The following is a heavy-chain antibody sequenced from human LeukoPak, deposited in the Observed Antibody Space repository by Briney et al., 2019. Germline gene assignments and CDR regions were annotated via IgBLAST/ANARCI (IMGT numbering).Heavy chain of an antibody. CDR3: ARGKYSGSDSPFDH. D-gene: IGHD5-12*01. CDR2: ISSDGITT. V-gene: IGHV3-64*01. Sequence: GGSLRLSCAASGFTFSSYGMHWVRQAPGKGLEYVSAISSDGITTYYANSVKGRFTISRDNSKNTLYLQMGSLSAEDMAVYYCARGKYSGSDSPFDHWGQGTLVTVSS. CDR1: GFTFSSYG. J-gene: IGHJ4*02.